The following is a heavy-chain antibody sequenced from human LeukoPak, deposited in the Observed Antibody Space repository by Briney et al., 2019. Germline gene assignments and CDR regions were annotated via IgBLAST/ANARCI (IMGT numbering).Heavy chain of an antibody. D-gene: IGHD3-10*01. CDR2: FDPEDGET. Sequence: GASVKVSCKVSGYTLTELSMHWVRQAPGKGLEWMGGFDPEDGETIYAQKFQGRVTMAEDTSTDTAYMELSSVTAADTAVYYCAEGSYYNYYMDVWGKGTTVTVSS. J-gene: IGHJ6*03. V-gene: IGHV1-24*01. CDR3: AEGSYYNYYMDV. CDR1: GYTLTELS.